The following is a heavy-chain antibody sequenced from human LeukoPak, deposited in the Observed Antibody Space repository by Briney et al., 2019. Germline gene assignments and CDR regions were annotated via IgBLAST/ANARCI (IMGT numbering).Heavy chain of an antibody. D-gene: IGHD6-19*01. J-gene: IGHJ5*02. CDR1: GFTVSSNS. CDR3: ARLGPRAWTIHSTYSSGWYLLGWFDP. CDR2: IYSDNT. Sequence: PGGSLRLSCTVSGFTVSSNSMSWVRQAPGKGLEWVSFIYSDNTHYSDSVKGRFTISRDNSKNTLYLQMNSLRAADTAVYYCARLGPRAWTIHSTYSSGWYLLGWFDPWGQGTLVTVSS. V-gene: IGHV3-53*01.